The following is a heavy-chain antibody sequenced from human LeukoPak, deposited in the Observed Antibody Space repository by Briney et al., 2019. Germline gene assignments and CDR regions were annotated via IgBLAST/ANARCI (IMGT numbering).Heavy chain of an antibody. D-gene: IGHD1-26*01. V-gene: IGHV1-18*01. Sequence: ASVKVSCKASGYTFTNYGITWVRQAPGQGLEWMGWISAYNGNTIYAQKLQDRVNMTTDTSTSTAYMELRSLRSDDTALYYCARGSGIYSYFDSWGQGTLVTVSS. CDR1: GYTFTNYG. CDR3: ARGSGIYSYFDS. CDR2: ISAYNGNT. J-gene: IGHJ4*02.